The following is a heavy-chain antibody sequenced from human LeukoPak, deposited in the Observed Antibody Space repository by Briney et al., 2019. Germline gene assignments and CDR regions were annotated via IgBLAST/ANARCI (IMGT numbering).Heavy chain of an antibody. V-gene: IGHV3-7*01. J-gene: IGHJ4*02. CDR2: IKQDGSEK. Sequence: PGGSLRLSCTTSGFSFSNYWMSWVRQPPGKGLEWVANIKQDGSEKYYVDSAKGRFTISRDNAKKSLYLQMNSLRGEDTAVYYCSRDGPDSFDYWGQGTPVTVPS. CDR1: GFSFSNYW. CDR3: SRDGPDSFDY.